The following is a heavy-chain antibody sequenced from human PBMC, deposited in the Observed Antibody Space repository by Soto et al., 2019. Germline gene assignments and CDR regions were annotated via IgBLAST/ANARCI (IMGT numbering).Heavy chain of an antibody. CDR3: GRDAAYCAGGSCPIDF. J-gene: IGHJ4*02. Sequence: PSETLSLTWVVSGGSITNSHWWSWVRQPPGKGLEWIGEIYESGSTNYNPSLRSRATMSMDKSNKQFSLNLRSVTAADTAVYYCGRDAAYCAGGSCPIDFWGRGTLVTVSS. CDR1: GGSITNSHW. D-gene: IGHD2-15*01. V-gene: IGHV4-4*02. CDR2: IYESGST.